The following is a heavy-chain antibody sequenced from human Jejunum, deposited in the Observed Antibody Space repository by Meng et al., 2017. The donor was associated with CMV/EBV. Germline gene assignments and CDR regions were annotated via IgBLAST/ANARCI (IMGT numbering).Heavy chain of an antibody. Sequence: LSCPASGFSFSSYSMTWVRQAPGKGLEWLSGIGGSGGDTYYADSVKGRFTISRDNSKNTVFLQMNSLRAEDTAMYYCAKDLWTFAYWGQGALVTVSS. CDR2: IGGSGGDT. CDR3: AKDLWTFAY. CDR1: GFSFSSYS. V-gene: IGHV3-23*01. D-gene: IGHD2-21*01. J-gene: IGHJ4*02.